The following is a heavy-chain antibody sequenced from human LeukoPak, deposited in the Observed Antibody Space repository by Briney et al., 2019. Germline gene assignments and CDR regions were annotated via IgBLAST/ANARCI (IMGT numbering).Heavy chain of an antibody. J-gene: IGHJ3*02. CDR2: IYYSGST. Sequence: PSETLSLTCAVSGGSISSSSYYWDWIRQPPGKGLEWIASIYYSGSTYYNPSLKSRVTISVDTSKNQFSLKLSSVTAADTAVYYCARHVARAFDIWGQGTKVTVSS. CDR1: GGSISSSSYY. CDR3: ARHVARAFDI. V-gene: IGHV4-39*01.